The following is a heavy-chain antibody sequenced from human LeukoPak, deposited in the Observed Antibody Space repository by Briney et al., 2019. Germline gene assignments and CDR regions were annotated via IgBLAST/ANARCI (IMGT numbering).Heavy chain of an antibody. J-gene: IGHJ5*02. D-gene: IGHD2-2*01. CDR2: INPNSGGT. CDR1: GYTFTGYY. CDR3: ARGYCSSTSCPNWFDP. Sequence: ASVKVSCKASGYTFTGYYMHWVRQAPGQGLEWMGWINPNSGGTNYAQKLQGRVTMTTDTSTSTAYMELRSLRSDDTAVYYCARGYCSSTSCPNWFDPWGQGTLVTVSS. V-gene: IGHV1-2*02.